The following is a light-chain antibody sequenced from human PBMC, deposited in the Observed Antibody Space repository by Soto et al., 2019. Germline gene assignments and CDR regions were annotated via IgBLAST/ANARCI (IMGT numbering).Light chain of an antibody. CDR3: QHHNSYSQT. CDR1: QIIRNY. V-gene: IGKV1-5*01. CDR2: GAY. J-gene: IGKJ1*01. Sequence: DIQMTQSPPNLSASVGDRVTITCRASQIIRNYLAWYQQMPGKAPKLLIYGAYNLQSGVPSRFSGSGSGTEFTLSISSLQPDDFATYFCQHHNSYSQTFGQGTKV.